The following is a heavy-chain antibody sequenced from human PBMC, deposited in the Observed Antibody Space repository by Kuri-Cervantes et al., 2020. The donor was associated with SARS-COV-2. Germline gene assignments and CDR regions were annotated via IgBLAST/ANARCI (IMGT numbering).Heavy chain of an antibody. Sequence: SETLSLTCTVSGGSISSSYWSWIRQPPGKGLEWIGYIYYSGSVSYNPSLMSRVTISVDTSKNQFSLRPTSVTAAYTAVYYCTTVTPTSVFDFWGQGTLVTVSS. V-gene: IGHV4-59*01. CDR3: TTVTPTSVFDF. J-gene: IGHJ4*02. CDR1: GGSISSSY. CDR2: IYYSGSV. D-gene: IGHD4-17*01.